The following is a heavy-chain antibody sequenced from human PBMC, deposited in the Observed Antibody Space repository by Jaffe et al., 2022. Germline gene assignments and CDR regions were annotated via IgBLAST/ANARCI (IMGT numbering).Heavy chain of an antibody. D-gene: IGHD4-17*01. CDR2: ISGSGGST. V-gene: IGHV3-23*01. J-gene: IGHJ4*02. CDR1: GFTFSSYA. Sequence: EVQLLESGGGLVQPGGSLRLSCAASGFTFSSYAMSWVRQAPGKGLEWVSAISGSGGSTYYADSVKGRFTISRDNSKNTLYLQMNSLRAEDTAVYYCAKDPQRIGSLRWIESPASFGGGQGTLVTVSS. CDR3: AKDPQRIGSLRWIESPASFG.